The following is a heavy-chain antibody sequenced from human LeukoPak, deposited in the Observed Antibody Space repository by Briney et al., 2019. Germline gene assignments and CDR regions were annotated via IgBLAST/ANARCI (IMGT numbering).Heavy chain of an antibody. Sequence: ASAKVSCKASGYTFTSYYMHWVRQAPGQGLEWMGIINPSGGSTSYAQKFQGRVTMTRDMSTSTVYMELSSLRSEDTAVYYCARGGSTTGTTRGGLFDYWGQGTLVTVSS. CDR1: GYTFTSYY. J-gene: IGHJ4*02. CDR2: INPSGGST. D-gene: IGHD1-1*01. V-gene: IGHV1-46*01. CDR3: ARGGSTTGTTRGGLFDY.